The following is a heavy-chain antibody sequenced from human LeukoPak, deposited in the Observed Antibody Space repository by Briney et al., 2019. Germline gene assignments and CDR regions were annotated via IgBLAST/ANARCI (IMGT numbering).Heavy chain of an antibody. V-gene: IGHV1-2*02. CDR1: GYTFTDYY. D-gene: IGHD3-3*01. Sequence: ASVKVSCKASGYTFTDYYIHWVRQAPGQGLEWMGWINPNSGGTTYAQKFQGRVTMTRDTSISIAYMELSRVRSDDTAVYYCARDHERFLELQSHWLDPWGQGTLVTVSS. CDR2: INPNSGGT. CDR3: ARDHERFLELQSHWLDP. J-gene: IGHJ5*02.